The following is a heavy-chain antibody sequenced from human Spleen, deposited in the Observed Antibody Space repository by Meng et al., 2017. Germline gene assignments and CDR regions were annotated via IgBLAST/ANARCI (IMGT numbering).Heavy chain of an antibody. V-gene: IGHV1-2*06. J-gene: IGHJ4*02. CDR3: TRVSDGGYDS. CDR1: GYTFTSYA. D-gene: IGHD3-16*01. Sequence: QVQLVQSGFELKKAGASVKVSCKASGYTFTSYAMNWVRQAPGQGLEWMGRINPNSGGTNYAQKFQGRVTMTRDTSLNTAYMDLSRLRSDDTAMFFCTRVSDGGYDSWGQGTLVTVSS. CDR2: INPNSGGT.